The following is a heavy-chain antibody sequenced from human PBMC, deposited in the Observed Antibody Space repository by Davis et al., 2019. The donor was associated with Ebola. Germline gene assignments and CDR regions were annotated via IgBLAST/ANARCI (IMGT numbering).Heavy chain of an antibody. CDR2: IYYSGST. V-gene: IGHV4-39*01. Sequence: SETLSLTCTVSGGSISSSSYYWGWIRQPPGKGLEWIGSIYYSGSTYYNPSLKSRVSISVDTSKSQFSLKLSSVTAADTAVYYCARGHSSSWGYYYYGMDVWGQGTTVTVSS. J-gene: IGHJ6*02. CDR1: GGSISSSSYY. CDR3: ARGHSSSWGYYYYGMDV. D-gene: IGHD6-13*01.